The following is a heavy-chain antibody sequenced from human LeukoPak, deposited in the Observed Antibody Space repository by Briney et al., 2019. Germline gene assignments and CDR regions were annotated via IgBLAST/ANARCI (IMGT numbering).Heavy chain of an antibody. V-gene: IGHV4-59*01. CDR1: GGSISSYY. CDR2: IYYSGST. J-gene: IGHJ3*02. CDR3: ARDGHYYDSSGYAKHDAFDI. Sequence: PSETLSLTCTVSGGSISSYYWSWIRQPPGKGLEWIGHIYYSGSTNYNPSLKSRVTISVDTSKNQFSLKLSSVTAADTAVYYCARDGHYYDSSGYAKHDAFDIWGQGTMVTVSS. D-gene: IGHD3-22*01.